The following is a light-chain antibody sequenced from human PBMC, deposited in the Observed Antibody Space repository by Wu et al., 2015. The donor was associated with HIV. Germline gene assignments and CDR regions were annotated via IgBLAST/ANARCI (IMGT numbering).Light chain of an antibody. Sequence: EIVLTQSPGTLSLSPGERATLSCRASQSVSSNYLAWYQQKPGQAPRLLIYGASSRATGIPDRFSGSGSGTDFTLTISSLQLEDFATYYCQQSYNIPAYSFGQGTKAGDQT. CDR1: QSVSSNY. J-gene: IGKJ2*03. CDR2: GAS. CDR3: QQSYNIPAYS. V-gene: IGKV3-20*01.